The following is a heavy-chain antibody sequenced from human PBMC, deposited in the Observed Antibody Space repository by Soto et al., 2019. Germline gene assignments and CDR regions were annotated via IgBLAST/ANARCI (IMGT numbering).Heavy chain of an antibody. V-gene: IGHV3-30*18. CDR1: GFTFSSYG. Sequence: PGGSLRLSCAASGFTFSSYGMHWVCQAPGKGLEWVAVISYDGSNKYYADSVKGRFTISRDNSKNTLYLQMNSLRAEDTAVYYCAKGRMKGGTVTTFDYWGQGTLVTVSS. CDR2: ISYDGSNK. CDR3: AKGRMKGGTVTTFDY. D-gene: IGHD4-17*01. J-gene: IGHJ4*02.